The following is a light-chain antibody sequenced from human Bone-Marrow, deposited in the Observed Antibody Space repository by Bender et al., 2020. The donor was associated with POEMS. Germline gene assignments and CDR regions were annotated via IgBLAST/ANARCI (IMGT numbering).Light chain of an antibody. CDR2: EVS. CDR1: ASDIGGYRL. Sequence: QAALSQPASVSGSPGQTITISCIGTASDIGGYRLVSWYQQRPGSAPKLLIYEVSKRPSGLSDRFSGSKSGNTASLTISGLQTEDEADYYCVAWDDTLNGWVFGGGTKLTVL. CDR3: VAWDDTLNGWV. J-gene: IGLJ2*01. V-gene: IGLV2-23*02.